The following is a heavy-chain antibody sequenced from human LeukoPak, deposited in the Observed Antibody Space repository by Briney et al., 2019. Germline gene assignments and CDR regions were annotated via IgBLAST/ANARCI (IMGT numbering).Heavy chain of an antibody. CDR3: ARDPCSGGSCYNWFDP. D-gene: IGHD2-15*01. Sequence: ASVKVSCKASGYTFTSYGISRVRQAPGQGLEWMGWISAYNGNTNYAQKLQGRVTMTTDTSTSTAYMELRSLRSDDTAVYYCARDPCSGGSCYNWFDPWGQGTLVTVSS. J-gene: IGHJ5*02. CDR1: GYTFTSYG. CDR2: ISAYNGNT. V-gene: IGHV1-18*01.